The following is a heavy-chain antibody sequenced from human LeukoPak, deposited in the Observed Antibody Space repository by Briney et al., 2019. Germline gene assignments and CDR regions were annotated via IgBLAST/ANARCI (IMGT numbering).Heavy chain of an antibody. CDR1: GYSFTSYW. V-gene: IGHV5-51*01. J-gene: IGHJ4*01. CDR3: ARQIAVAXXXY. Sequence: PLKNSCKGSGYSFTSYWIGWIRQMPTKGQENMRIIYPRNPDTRYGPSFQGQVTISADKSISTAYLQWSSLKASDTAMYYCARQIAVAXXXYWGXGXXXT. CDR2: IYPRNPDT. D-gene: IGHD6-19*01.